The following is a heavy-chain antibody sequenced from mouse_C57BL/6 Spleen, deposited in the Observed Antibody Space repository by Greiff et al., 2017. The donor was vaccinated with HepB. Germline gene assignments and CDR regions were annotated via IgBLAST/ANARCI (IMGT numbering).Heavy chain of an antibody. CDR2: INPNNGGT. Sequence: VHVKQSGPELVKPGASVKMSCKASGYTFTDYNMHWVKQSHGKSLEWIGYINPNNGGTSYNQKFKGKATLTVNKSSSTAYMELRSLTSEDSAVYYCARTDYDGPFADGGQGTLVTVSA. CDR1: GYTFTDYN. J-gene: IGHJ3*01. CDR3: ARTDYDGPFAD. D-gene: IGHD2-4*01. V-gene: IGHV1-22*01.